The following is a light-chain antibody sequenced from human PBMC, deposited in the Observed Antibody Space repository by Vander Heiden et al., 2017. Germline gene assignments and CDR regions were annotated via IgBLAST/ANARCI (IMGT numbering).Light chain of an antibody. CDR1: SSTIGSNT. J-gene: IGLJ1*01. CDR2: SNN. Sequence: QSLLTQPPSASGTPGQRVTISCSGSSSTIGSNTVNWYQQLPGTAPKLLIYSNNKRPSGVPDRFSGSKSGTSASLAISGLQSEDEADYYCAAWDDSLNGNYVFGTGTKVTVL. V-gene: IGLV1-44*01. CDR3: AAWDDSLNGNYV.